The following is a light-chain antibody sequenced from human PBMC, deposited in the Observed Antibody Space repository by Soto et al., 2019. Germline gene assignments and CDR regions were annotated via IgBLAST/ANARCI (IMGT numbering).Light chain of an antibody. CDR2: WAS. J-gene: IGKJ1*01. Sequence: DIVMTQSPDSLAVSLGERATINCKSSQNILYNSNNRNYLAWYQQKPGQPPKLLIYWASTRESGVPDRFSGSGSGTDFTPTISSLQAEDVAVYYCQQYYSLWTFGQGTKVEIK. CDR3: QQYYSLWT. CDR1: QNILYNSNNRNY. V-gene: IGKV4-1*01.